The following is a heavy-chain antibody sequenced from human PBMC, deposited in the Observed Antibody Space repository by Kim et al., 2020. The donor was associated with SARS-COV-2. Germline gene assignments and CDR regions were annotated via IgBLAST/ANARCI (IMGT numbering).Heavy chain of an antibody. V-gene: IGHV3-23*01. D-gene: IGHD6-19*01. CDR2: ISGTNTKT. CDR3: ARDRWTKSNDWYRETFDS. CDR1: GFTFSSYA. J-gene: IGHJ4*02. Sequence: GGSLRLSCAASGFTFSSYAMSWVRQAPGKGLEWVSAISGTNTKTYYTDSVKGRFTISRDDSKNTLYLQINSLRAEDTAIYYCARDRWTKSNDWYRETFDSWGQGTLVTVSS.